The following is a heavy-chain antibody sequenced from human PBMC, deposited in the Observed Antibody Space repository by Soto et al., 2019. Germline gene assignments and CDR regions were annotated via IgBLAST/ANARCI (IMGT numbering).Heavy chain of an antibody. CDR2: ISSSGSTI. D-gene: IGHD3-22*01. CDR3: ASPYYYDSSGYLRKYGMDV. CDR1: GSTFSSYE. J-gene: IGHJ6*02. Sequence: GSLRLSCAASGSTFSSYEMNWVRQAPGKGLEWVSYISSSGSTIYYADSVKGRFTISRDNAKNSLYLQMNSLRAEDTAVYYCASPYYYDSSGYLRKYGMDVWGQGTTVTVSS. V-gene: IGHV3-48*03.